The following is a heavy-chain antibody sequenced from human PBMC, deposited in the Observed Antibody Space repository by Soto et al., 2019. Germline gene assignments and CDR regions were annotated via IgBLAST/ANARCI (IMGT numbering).Heavy chain of an antibody. V-gene: IGHV4-59*01. D-gene: IGHD3-3*01. Sequence: SETLSLTCTVSGGSISSYYWSWIRQPPGKGLEWIGYIYYSGSTNYNPPLKSRVTISVDTSKNQFSLKLSSVTAADTAVYYCARVAYDFWSGLFDPWGQGTLVTVSS. J-gene: IGHJ5*02. CDR2: IYYSGST. CDR3: ARVAYDFWSGLFDP. CDR1: GGSISSYY.